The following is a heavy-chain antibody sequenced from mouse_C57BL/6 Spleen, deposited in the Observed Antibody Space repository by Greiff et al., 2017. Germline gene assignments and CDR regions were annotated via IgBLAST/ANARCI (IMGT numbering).Heavy chain of an antibody. D-gene: IGHD2-14*01. CDR2: IYPRDGST. CDR3: ARSGDGQTLQVGYFDV. J-gene: IGHJ1*03. Sequence: VQLQQPGPELVKPGASVKLSCKASGYTFTSYDINWVKQRPGQGLEWIGWIYPRDGSTKYNEKFKGKATLTVDTSSSTAYMELHSLTSEDSAVYFCARSGDGQTLQVGYFDVWGTGTTGTVSS. CDR1: GYTFTSYD. V-gene: IGHV1-85*01.